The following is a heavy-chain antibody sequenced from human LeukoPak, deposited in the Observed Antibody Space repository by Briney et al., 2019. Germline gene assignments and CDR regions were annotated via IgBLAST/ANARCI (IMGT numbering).Heavy chain of an antibody. CDR2: ISYSGST. Sequence: SETLSLTCTVSGGSISSYYWSWIRQPPGKGLEWIGYISYSGSTNYNPSLKSRVTISVDTSKNQFSLKLNSVTAADTAVYYCARGWGYFDYWGQGTLVTVSS. V-gene: IGHV4-59*01. CDR1: GGSISSYY. J-gene: IGHJ4*02. D-gene: IGHD3-16*01. CDR3: ARGWGYFDY.